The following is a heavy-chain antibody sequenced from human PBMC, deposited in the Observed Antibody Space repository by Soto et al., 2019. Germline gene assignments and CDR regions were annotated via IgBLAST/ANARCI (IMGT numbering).Heavy chain of an antibody. D-gene: IGHD3-16*01. J-gene: IGHJ4*02. CDR2: IKNKIDGGTT. CDR1: GFTFSYAW. V-gene: IGHV3-15*01. Sequence: GGSLRLSCAATGFTFSYAWMSWVRQAPGKGLEWVGRIKNKIDGGTTDYAEPVKGRFIISRDDSGNTLYLQMNSLKTEDTAVYYCTTDPGSGDNVRGWGQGTLVTVSS. CDR3: TTDPGSGDNVRG.